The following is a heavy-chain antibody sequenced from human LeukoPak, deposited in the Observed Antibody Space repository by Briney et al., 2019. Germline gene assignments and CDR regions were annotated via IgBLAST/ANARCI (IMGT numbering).Heavy chain of an antibody. D-gene: IGHD2-2*02. Sequence: GASVKVASKASGYTFTGYYMHWVRQAPGQGLEWMGWINPNSGGTNYAQKFQGRVTMTRDTSISTAYMELSRLRSDDTAVYYCARGGYCSSTSCYMGWGYYGMDVWGQGTTVTVSS. CDR1: GYTFTGYY. CDR3: ARGGYCSSTSCYMGWGYYGMDV. J-gene: IGHJ6*02. V-gene: IGHV1-2*02. CDR2: INPNSGGT.